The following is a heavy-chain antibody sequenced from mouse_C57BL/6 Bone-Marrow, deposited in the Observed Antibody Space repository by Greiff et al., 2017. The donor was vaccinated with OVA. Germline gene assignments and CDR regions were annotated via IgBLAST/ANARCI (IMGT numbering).Heavy chain of an antibody. CDR1: GFTFSSYA. Sequence: DVHLVESGGGLVKPGGSLKLSCAASGFTFSSYAMSWVRQTPEKRLEWVATISDGGSYTYYPDNVKGRFTVSRDNAKNNLYLQMSHLKSEDTAMYYCARDGDGYPYYAMDYWGQGTSVTVSS. CDR2: ISDGGSYT. J-gene: IGHJ4*01. D-gene: IGHD2-3*01. V-gene: IGHV5-4*01. CDR3: ARDGDGYPYYAMDY.